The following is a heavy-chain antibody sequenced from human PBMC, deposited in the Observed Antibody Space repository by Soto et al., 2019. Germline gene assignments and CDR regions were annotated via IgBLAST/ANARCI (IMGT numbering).Heavy chain of an antibody. CDR3: ARQGSSSWYFWFDP. CDR1: GGSIRSHY. V-gene: IGHV4-59*08. CDR2: LYYGGST. J-gene: IGHJ5*02. Sequence: SETLSLTCTVSGGSIRSHYWSWIRQAPGKGLEWVGFLYYGGSTNYNPSLKTRATISVDTSKNQLSLRLTSVTAADTAVYYCARQGSSSWYFWFDPWGQGTLVTVSS. D-gene: IGHD6-13*01.